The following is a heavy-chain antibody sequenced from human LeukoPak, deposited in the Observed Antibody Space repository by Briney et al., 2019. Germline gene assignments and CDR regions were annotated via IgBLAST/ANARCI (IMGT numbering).Heavy chain of an antibody. J-gene: IGHJ4*02. D-gene: IGHD3-22*01. Sequence: GESLKISCKGSGYSFTSYWITWVRQLPGKGLEWMGRIDPSDSFINYSPSFRGHVTISADKSISTAYLQWSSLKASDTAMYYCASQGDSNTYYSMDYWGQGTLVTVSS. CDR3: ASQGDSNTYYSMDY. V-gene: IGHV5-10-1*01. CDR2: IDPSDSFI. CDR1: GYSFTSYW.